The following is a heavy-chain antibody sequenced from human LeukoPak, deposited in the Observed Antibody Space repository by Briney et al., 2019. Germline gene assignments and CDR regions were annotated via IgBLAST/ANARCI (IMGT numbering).Heavy chain of an antibody. CDR3: ARGLGPPSVVVPAAMDY. Sequence: SSETLSLTCTVSGGSVSSADFYWTWIRQLPGKGLEWIGYMYHTGSSNYNFALKSRVTISIDSSKNQFSLRLSSVTAADTAVYYCARGLGPPSVVVPAAMDYWGQGTLVTVSS. D-gene: IGHD2-2*01. V-gene: IGHV4-61*08. CDR1: GGSVSSADFY. CDR2: MYHTGSS. J-gene: IGHJ4*02.